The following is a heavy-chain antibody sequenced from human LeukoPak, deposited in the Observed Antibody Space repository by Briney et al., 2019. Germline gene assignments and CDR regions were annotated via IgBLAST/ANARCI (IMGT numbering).Heavy chain of an antibody. V-gene: IGHV3-23*01. D-gene: IGHD2-21*01. CDR2: IRVYGRST. J-gene: IGHJ5*02. CDR3: AKYSLSTAYRGWFDT. Sequence: AGGSLRLSCGASGFTFSNCAMTWVRQAPGKRLGWVSTIRVYGRSTTYADSVKGRFTISRDNSKSTMYLQMNSLRAEDTALYYCAKYSLSTAYRGWFDTWGQGSLVTVSS. CDR1: GFTFSNCA.